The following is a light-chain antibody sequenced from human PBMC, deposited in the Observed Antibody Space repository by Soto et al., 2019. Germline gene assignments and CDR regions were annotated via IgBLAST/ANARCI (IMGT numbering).Light chain of an antibody. CDR2: AAS. Sequence: DIQMTQSPSPLSASVGDSVTITCRASQTIKTYLNWYRHKPGKAPELLIYAASRLQSGVASRFSGSGSGTYFILTISSLQPDDLATYYCQPTYTAPGTFDHGTKVEI. CDR1: QTIKTY. V-gene: IGKV1-39*01. CDR3: QPTYTAPGT. J-gene: IGKJ1*01.